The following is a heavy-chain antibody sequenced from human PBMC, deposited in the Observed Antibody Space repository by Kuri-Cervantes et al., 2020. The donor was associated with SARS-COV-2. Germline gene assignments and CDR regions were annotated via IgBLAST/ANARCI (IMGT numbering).Heavy chain of an antibody. J-gene: IGHJ4*02. V-gene: IGHV4-4*07. CDR3: ARMSGNRIL. CDR1: GASISGFY. CDR2: VDFGGST. D-gene: IGHD1-26*01. Sequence: SETLSLTCTVSGASISGFYWSWIRQPAGKGLEWIGRVDFGGSTNYNPSLKSRVIMSVDTPKNQFSLKLISVTAAGTAVYYCARMSGNRILWGQGALVTVSS.